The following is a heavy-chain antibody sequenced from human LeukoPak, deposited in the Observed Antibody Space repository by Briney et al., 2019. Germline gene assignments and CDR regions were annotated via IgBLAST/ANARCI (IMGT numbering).Heavy chain of an antibody. CDR1: GYTFTSYY. D-gene: IGHD3-22*01. CDR3: ARGGSGYYFYWYFDL. J-gene: IGHJ2*01. CDR2: INPSGGST. V-gene: IGHV1-46*01. Sequence: GASVKVSCTASGYTFTSYYMHWVRQAPGQGLEWMGIINPSGGSTSYAQKFQGRVTMTRDTSTSTVYMELSSLRSEDTAVYYCARGGSGYYFYWYFDLWGRGTLVTVSS.